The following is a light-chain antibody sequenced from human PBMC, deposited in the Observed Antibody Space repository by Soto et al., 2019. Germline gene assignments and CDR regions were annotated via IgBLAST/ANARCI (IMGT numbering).Light chain of an antibody. CDR2: GNS. J-gene: IGLJ1*01. CDR1: SSNIGAGYD. CDR3: SLYKSENTYV. V-gene: IGLV1-40*01. Sequence: QSVLTQPPSVSGAPGQRVTISCTGSSSNIGAGYDVHWYQQLPGTAPKLLIYGNSNRPSGVPDRFSGSKSGTSASLAITGLQAEDEADYYCSLYKSENTYVFGTGTKVTVL.